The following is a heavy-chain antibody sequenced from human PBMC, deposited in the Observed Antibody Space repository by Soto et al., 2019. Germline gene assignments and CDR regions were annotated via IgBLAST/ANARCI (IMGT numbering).Heavy chain of an antibody. D-gene: IGHD2-15*01. V-gene: IGHV4-59*01. CDR3: ARGGTGTVVTY. Sequence: SETLSLTCTVSGGSISSYYWSWIRQPPGKGLEWIGYIYYSGSTNYNPSLKSRVTISVDTSKNQFSLKLSSVTAADTAVYYCARGGTGTVVTYWGQGTLVTVPQ. CDR1: GGSISSYY. CDR2: IYYSGST. J-gene: IGHJ4*02.